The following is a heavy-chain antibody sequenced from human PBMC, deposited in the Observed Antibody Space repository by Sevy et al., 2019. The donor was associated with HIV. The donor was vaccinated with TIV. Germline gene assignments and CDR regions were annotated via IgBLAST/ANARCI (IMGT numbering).Heavy chain of an antibody. CDR1: GGSISSGGYY. V-gene: IGHV4-31*03. Sequence: SETLSLTCTVSGGSISSGGYYWSWIRQHPGKGLEWIGYIYYSGSTYYNPSLKSRVTISVDMSKNQFSLKLSSVTAADTAVYYCARVTHSPRNYYDSSGYLAFDYWGQGTLVTVSS. CDR3: ARVTHSPRNYYDSSGYLAFDY. J-gene: IGHJ4*02. D-gene: IGHD3-22*01. CDR2: IYYSGST.